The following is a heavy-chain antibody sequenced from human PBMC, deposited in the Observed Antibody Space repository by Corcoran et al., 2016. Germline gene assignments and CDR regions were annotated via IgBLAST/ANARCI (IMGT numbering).Heavy chain of an antibody. V-gene: IGHV3-48*04. CDR1: GFTFSSYS. D-gene: IGHD6-6*01. Sequence: EVQLVESGGGLVQPGGSLRLSCAASGFTFSSYSMNWVRQAPGKGLEWVSYISSSSSTIYYADSVKGRFTIARDNAKNSLYLQMNSLRAEETAVYYCGREVGRSSGQGSGDWGQGTLVTVSS. CDR2: ISSSSSTI. J-gene: IGHJ4*02. CDR3: GREVGRSSGQGSGD.